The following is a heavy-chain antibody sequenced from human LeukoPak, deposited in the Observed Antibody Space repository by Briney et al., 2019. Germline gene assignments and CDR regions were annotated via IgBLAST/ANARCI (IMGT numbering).Heavy chain of an antibody. D-gene: IGHD2-21*02. Sequence: GESLKISCEGSGYSFSNYWIGWVRPMPGKGLEWMGIIYPGDYETRYSPSFQGLVIISVDKSISTAYLQWSSLKASDTAMYYCAIPPGYCGNDCSFDHWGQGTLVTVSS. J-gene: IGHJ4*02. CDR1: GYSFSNYW. V-gene: IGHV5-51*01. CDR3: AIPPGYCGNDCSFDH. CDR2: IYPGDYET.